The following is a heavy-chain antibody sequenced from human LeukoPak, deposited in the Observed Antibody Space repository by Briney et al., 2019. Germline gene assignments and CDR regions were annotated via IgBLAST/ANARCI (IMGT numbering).Heavy chain of an antibody. D-gene: IGHD3-9*01. Sequence: SVKVSCKASGYTFTSYGISWVRQAPGQGLEWMGWISAYNGNTNYAQKLQGRVTMTTDTSTSTAYMELRSLRSDDTAVYYSARLRYFPYYFDYWGQGTLVTVSS. V-gene: IGHV1-18*01. CDR3: ARLRYFPYYFDY. CDR2: ISAYNGNT. CDR1: GYTFTSYG. J-gene: IGHJ4*02.